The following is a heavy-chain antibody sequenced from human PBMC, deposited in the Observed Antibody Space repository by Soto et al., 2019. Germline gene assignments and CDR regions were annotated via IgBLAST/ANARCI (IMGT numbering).Heavy chain of an antibody. V-gene: IGHV3-11*01. CDR2: ITSSGSNT. CDR1: GFTFSGYN. J-gene: IGHJ4*02. CDR3: ARIGTILAAHDFDI. D-gene: IGHD2-2*01. Sequence: QVQLLESGGGLVKPGGSLRLSCAASGFTFSGYNMSWIRQAPGKGLEWVSYITSSGSNTFDAESVKGRFTISSDNTMNLLYMQMKSLSAEEKDGYYYARIGTILAAHDFDIWGQGTMVTVSS.